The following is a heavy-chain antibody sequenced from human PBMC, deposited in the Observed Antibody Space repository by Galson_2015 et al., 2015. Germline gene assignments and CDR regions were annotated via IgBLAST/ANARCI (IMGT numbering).Heavy chain of an antibody. CDR3: ASPAHCSSTSCYRPGAFDI. Sequence: SVKVSCKASGGTFSSYAISWVRQAPGQGLEWMGGIIPIFGTANYAQKFQGRVTITADESTSTAYMELSSLRSEDTAVYCCASPAHCSSTSCYRPGAFDIWGQGTMVTVSS. CDR1: GGTFSSYA. J-gene: IGHJ3*02. V-gene: IGHV1-69*13. CDR2: IIPIFGTA. D-gene: IGHD2-2*01.